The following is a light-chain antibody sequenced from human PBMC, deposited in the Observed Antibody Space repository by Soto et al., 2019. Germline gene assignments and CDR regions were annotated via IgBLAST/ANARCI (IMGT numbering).Light chain of an antibody. J-gene: IGKJ1*01. CDR1: QGISTY. CDR3: QQSYSTTWT. Sequence: DIQMTQSPSSLSASVGDRVTITCRASQGISTYLNWYQQKPGKAPKLLIYAASSLQSGVPSRFSGSGSETEFTLTISSLQPEDFATYSCQQSYSTTWTFGRGTKVDI. CDR2: AAS. V-gene: IGKV1-39*01.